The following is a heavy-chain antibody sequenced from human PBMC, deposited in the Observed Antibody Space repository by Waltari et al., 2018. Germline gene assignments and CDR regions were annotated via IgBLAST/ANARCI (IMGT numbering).Heavy chain of an antibody. CDR1: GYSISSGYY. V-gene: IGHV4-38-2*02. CDR3: ARDAAAGEGGFDY. J-gene: IGHJ4*02. Sequence: QVQLQESGPGLVKPSETLSLTCTVSGYSISSGYYWGWIRQAPGKGLGWIGSIYQGGSTDHNPARKSRVTISEDTSKNQFSLKLSPVTAADTAVYYCARDAAAGEGGFDYWGQGTLVTVSS. D-gene: IGHD6-13*01. CDR2: IYQGGST.